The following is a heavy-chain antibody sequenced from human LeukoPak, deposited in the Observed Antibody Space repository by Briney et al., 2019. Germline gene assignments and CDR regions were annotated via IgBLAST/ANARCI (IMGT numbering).Heavy chain of an antibody. J-gene: IGHJ2*01. CDR3: ARDWPGISLHFDL. V-gene: IGHV1-2*02. CDR2: INPNTGDT. CDR1: GFTFNPYY. D-gene: IGHD2-15*01. Sequence: ASVKVSCKASGFTFNPYYIHWVRQAPGHGLEWMGWINPNTGDTNFAQKFQGRVAMTRDTSLSTAYMDLSRLTSDDTAVYYCARDWPGISLHFDLWGRGTLITVSS.